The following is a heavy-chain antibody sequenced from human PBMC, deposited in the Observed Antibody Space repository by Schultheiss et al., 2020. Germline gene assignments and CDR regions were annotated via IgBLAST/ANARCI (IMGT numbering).Heavy chain of an antibody. V-gene: IGHV3-23*01. D-gene: IGHD2/OR15-2a*01. Sequence: GGSLRLSCAASGFTFSSHAMSWVRQAPGKGLEWVSAISGSGGSTYYADSVKGRFTISRDNSKNTLYLQMNSLRAEDTAVYYCARLSIHGKYMDVWGKGTTVTVSS. CDR2: ISGSGGST. CDR3: ARLSIHGKYMDV. CDR1: GFTFSSHA. J-gene: IGHJ6*03.